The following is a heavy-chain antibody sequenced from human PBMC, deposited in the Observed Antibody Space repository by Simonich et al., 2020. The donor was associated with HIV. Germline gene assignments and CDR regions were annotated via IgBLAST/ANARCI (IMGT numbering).Heavy chain of an antibody. CDR1: GYTFTDYN. Sequence: QVQLVQSGAEVQKPGASVKVSCKASGYTFTDYNLHWVRQAPGQGLGWMGRVNPNSGGTDYPHKFQGRVTMTRDKSITTAYMELSRLRSDDTAFYYCATHGPGSYSSALDIWGQGTMVTVSS. J-gene: IGHJ3*02. CDR3: ATHGPGSYSSALDI. V-gene: IGHV1-2*06. D-gene: IGHD1-26*01. CDR2: VNPNSGGT.